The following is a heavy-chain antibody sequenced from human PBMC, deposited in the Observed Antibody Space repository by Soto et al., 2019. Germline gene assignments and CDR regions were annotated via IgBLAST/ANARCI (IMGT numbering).Heavy chain of an antibody. CDR3: AEWNNTNSEF. CDR2: TYYRSKWYY. CDR1: GDSVSSNRAA. D-gene: IGHD1-1*01. J-gene: IGHJ4*02. V-gene: IGHV6-1*01. Sequence: SQTLSLTCAISGDSVSSNRAAWNRIRQSPSRGLEWLGRTYYRSKWYYDYAVSVRSRISINPDTFNNQFSLQLNSVTPEDTAVYYCAEWNNTNSEFWGQGTLVTVSS.